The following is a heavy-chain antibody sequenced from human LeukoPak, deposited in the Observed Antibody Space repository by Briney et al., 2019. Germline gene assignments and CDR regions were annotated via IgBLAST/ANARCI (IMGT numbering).Heavy chain of an antibody. CDR3: MRDWGSMKVITEY. V-gene: IGHV1-18*01. D-gene: IGHD3-22*01. CDR2: INSKNENT. J-gene: IGHJ4*02. CDR1: GYTFTNYG. Sequence: ASVKVSCKASGYTFTNYGMSWVRQAPGQGLEWMGRINSKNENTNYAQNLQGRVSIPTDTSTTTAYTELRSLRSDDTAVYYCMRDWGSMKVITEYWGQATLVTVSS.